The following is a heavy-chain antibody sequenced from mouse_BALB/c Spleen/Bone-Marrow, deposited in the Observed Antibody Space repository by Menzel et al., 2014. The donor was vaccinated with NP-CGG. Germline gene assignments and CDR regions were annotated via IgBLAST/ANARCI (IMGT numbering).Heavy chain of an antibody. V-gene: IGHV1-80*01. Sequence: QVHVKQSGAELVRPGSSVKISCKASGYAFSNYGMNWVKQRPGQGLEWIGQIYPGDGETNYNGEFESRVTLTADKSSSTAYMQVSSLTSEDSAVYFCASVYDYGRGYAMDYWGQGTSVTVSS. D-gene: IGHD2-4*01. CDR2: IYPGDGET. J-gene: IGHJ4*01. CDR3: ASVYDYGRGYAMDY. CDR1: GYAFSNYG.